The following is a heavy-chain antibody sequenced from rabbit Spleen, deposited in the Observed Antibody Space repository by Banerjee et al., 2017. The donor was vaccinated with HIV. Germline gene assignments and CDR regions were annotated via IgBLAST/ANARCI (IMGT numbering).Heavy chain of an antibody. CDR3: ARDNYNGGYGAYMGL. J-gene: IGHJ4*01. CDR1: GIDFSRNK. D-gene: IGHD6-1*01. V-gene: IGHV1S45*01. Sequence: QEQLEESGGGLVQPEGTLTLTCTASGIDFSRNKMCWVRQAPGKGLEWIACIYGGGSGTTYFANWAKGRFFISKTSSTTVTLQMISLTAADTATYFCARDNYNGGYGAYMGLWGPGTLVTVS. CDR2: IYGGGSGTT.